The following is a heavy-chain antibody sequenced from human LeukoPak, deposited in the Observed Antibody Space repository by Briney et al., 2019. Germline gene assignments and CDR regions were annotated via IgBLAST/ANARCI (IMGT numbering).Heavy chain of an antibody. CDR3: AREAVTGLDAFDI. D-gene: IGHD1-1*01. J-gene: IGHJ3*02. Sequence: GGSLRLSCAASGFTVSSNYMTWVRQAPGKGLEWVSVIYSGGSTYYADCVKGRFTISRDSSKNTLYLQMNSLRAEDTAVYYCAREAVTGLDAFDIWGQGTMVTVSS. CDR1: GFTVSSNY. V-gene: IGHV3-66*01. CDR2: IYSGGST.